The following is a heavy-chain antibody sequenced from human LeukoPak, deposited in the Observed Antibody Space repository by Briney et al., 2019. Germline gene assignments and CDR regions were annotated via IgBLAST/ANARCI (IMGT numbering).Heavy chain of an antibody. V-gene: IGHV3-21*04. CDR1: GFTFRTHS. CDR3: ARGSGVHV. D-gene: IGHD3-10*01. Sequence: KPGGSLGLSCEASGFTFRTHSMNWVRQAPGKGLEWVSSITKSSSYVYYADSVKGRFTISRDNANNSLFLQMNNLGVEDTGVYYCARGSGVHVWGQGTLVIVSS. CDR2: ITKSSSYV. J-gene: IGHJ4*02.